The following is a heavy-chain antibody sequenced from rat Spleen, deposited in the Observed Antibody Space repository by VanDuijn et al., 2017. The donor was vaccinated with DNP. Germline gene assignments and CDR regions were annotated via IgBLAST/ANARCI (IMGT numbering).Heavy chain of an antibody. CDR1: GFTFSNFG. V-gene: IGHV5-19*01. Sequence: EVQLVESGGDLVQPGRSLKLSCATSGFTFSNFGMHWLRQARTKGLEWVASISPSGDRTYYRDSVKGRFPISRDDAKSTLCLQMDSLRSEDTATYYCSTRRDGPLYWYFDFWGPGTMVTVSS. D-gene: IGHD3-1*01. CDR3: STRRDGPLYWYFDF. J-gene: IGHJ1*01. CDR2: ISPSGDRT.